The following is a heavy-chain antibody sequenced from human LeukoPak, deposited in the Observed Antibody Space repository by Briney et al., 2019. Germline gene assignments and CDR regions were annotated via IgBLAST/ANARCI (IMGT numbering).Heavy chain of an antibody. V-gene: IGHV1-2*02. CDR2: INPNSGGT. D-gene: IGHD2-2*01. CDR1: GYTFSGYY. Sequence: GASVKVSCKASGYTFSGYYVHWVRQAPGQGLEWMGWINPNSGGTNSPQKFQDRVTMTRDTSISTAYMELSRLRSDDTAVYYCASDIVVVAAPHLSASGAFDIWGQGTMVTVSS. CDR3: ASDIVVVAAPHLSASGAFDI. J-gene: IGHJ3*02.